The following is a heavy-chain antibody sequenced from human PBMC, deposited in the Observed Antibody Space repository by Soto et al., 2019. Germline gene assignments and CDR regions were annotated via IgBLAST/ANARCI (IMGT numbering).Heavy chain of an antibody. J-gene: IGHJ6*02. CDR1: GFTFRDYA. Sequence: QVHLEESGGGVVQPGRSLRLSCAASGFTFRDYAFHWVRQAPGTGLEWVTLISYDGSSTLFADSVKGRFTISRDNSQKTLYLQMNSLRAEDTAVYYCARQGMAARKYFHKYLDVWGQGTTVIVSS. D-gene: IGHD6-6*01. CDR2: ISYDGSST. CDR3: ARQGMAARKYFHKYLDV. V-gene: IGHV3-30-3*01.